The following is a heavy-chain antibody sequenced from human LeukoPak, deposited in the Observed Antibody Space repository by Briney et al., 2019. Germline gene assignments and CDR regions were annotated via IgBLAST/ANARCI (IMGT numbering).Heavy chain of an antibody. D-gene: IGHD3-22*01. Sequence: SVKVSRKASGGTFSSYAISWVRQAPGQGLEGMGGVIPIFGTANYAQKFQGRVTITADKSTSTAYMELSSLRSEDTAVYYCARKVPNDSSGYYYRGQFDPWGQGTLVTVSS. CDR2: VIPIFGTA. V-gene: IGHV1-69*06. CDR3: ARKVPNDSSGYYYRGQFDP. J-gene: IGHJ5*02. CDR1: GGTFSSYA.